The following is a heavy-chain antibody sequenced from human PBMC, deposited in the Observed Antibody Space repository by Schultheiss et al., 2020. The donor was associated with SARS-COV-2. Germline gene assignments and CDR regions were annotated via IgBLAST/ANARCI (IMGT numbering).Heavy chain of an antibody. D-gene: IGHD3-3*01. CDR3: AKDPKYDFWSGYYDT. CDR2: ISWNSGSI. J-gene: IGHJ5*02. Sequence: SLKISCAASGFTVSSNYMSWVRQAPGKGLEWVSGISWNSGSIGYADSVKGRFTISRDNAKNSLYLQMNSLRAEDTALYYCAKDPKYDFWSGYYDTWGQGTLVTVSS. V-gene: IGHV3-9*01. CDR1: GFTVSSNY.